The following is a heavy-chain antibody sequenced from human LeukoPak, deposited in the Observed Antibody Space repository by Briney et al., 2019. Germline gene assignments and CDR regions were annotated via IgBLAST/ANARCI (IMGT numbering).Heavy chain of an antibody. D-gene: IGHD3-22*01. CDR2: IWYDGSNK. CDR3: ARLDSSGYLDDY. CDR1: GFTFSSYG. J-gene: IGHJ4*02. V-gene: IGHV3-33*01. Sequence: GGSLRLSCAASGFTFSSYGMHWVRQAPGKGLEWVAVIWYDGSNKYYADSVKGRFTISRGNSKNTLYLQMNSLRAEDTAVYYCARLDSSGYLDDYWGQGTLVTVSS.